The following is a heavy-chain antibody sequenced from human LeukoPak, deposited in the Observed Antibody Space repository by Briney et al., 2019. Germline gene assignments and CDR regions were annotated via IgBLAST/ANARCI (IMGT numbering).Heavy chain of an antibody. J-gene: IGHJ6*03. D-gene: IGHD3-10*01. CDR1: GFTFSSYG. CDR3: AKSGGSGSYSDYYYYMDV. V-gene: IGHV3-30*02. CDR2: IRYDGSNK. Sequence: GGSLRLPCAASGFTFSSYGMHWVRQAPGKGLEWVAFIRYDGSNKYYADSVKGRFTISRDNSKNTLYLQMNSLRAEDTAVYYCAKSGGSGSYSDYYYYMDVWGKGTTVTISS.